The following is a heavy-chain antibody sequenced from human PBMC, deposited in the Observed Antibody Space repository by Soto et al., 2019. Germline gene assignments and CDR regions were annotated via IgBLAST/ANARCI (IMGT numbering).Heavy chain of an antibody. J-gene: IGHJ6*02. CDR1: GYTFTNYD. CDR2: INPSGGST. V-gene: IGHV1-46*01. D-gene: IGHD6-6*01. CDR3: ARSIAARGYSYYGMDV. Sequence: ASLKGSCKASGYTFTNYDIHWVRQAPGQGLEWMGIINPSGGSTSYAQKFQGRVTMTRDTSTSTVYMELSSLRSEDTAVYYCARSIAARGYSYYGMDVWGQGTTVT.